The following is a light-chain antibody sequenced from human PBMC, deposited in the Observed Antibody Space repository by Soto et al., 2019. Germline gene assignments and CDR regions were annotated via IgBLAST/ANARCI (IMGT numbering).Light chain of an antibody. CDR1: QGISSY. Sequence: IRWTKYTYFLSASVGDRVTITCRASQGISSYLAWFQQKPGRAPNLLIYGASTLQSGVPSRFSGSGSGTDFTLTISNLQPEDFATYYCPQPNSYPLPFGQVTLLEIK. CDR3: PQPNSYPLP. J-gene: IGKJ5*01. CDR2: GAS. V-gene: IGKV1-9*01.